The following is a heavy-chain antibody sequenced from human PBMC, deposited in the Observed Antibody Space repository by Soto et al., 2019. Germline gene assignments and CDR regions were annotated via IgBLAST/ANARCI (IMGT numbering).Heavy chain of an antibody. CDR1: GYTFTSYS. Sequence: QVQLVQSGAEVKKPGASVKVSCKASGYTFTSYSMGWVRQATGQGLEWMGWISAYNGNTNFAQKLQGRITMTTDTSTSTAYMDLRSLRSDDSAVYYCARDPGSYALDYWGQGTLVTVSS. V-gene: IGHV1-18*01. CDR3: ARDPGSYALDY. CDR2: ISAYNGNT. J-gene: IGHJ4*02. D-gene: IGHD1-26*01.